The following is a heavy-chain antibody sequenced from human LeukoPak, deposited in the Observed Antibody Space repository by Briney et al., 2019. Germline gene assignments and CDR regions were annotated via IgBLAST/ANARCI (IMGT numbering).Heavy chain of an antibody. CDR2: IIPIFGTA. V-gene: IGHV1-69*06. CDR1: VGTFSSYA. CDR3: ARGHDYGGNFDY. Sequence: ASVKVSCKACVGTFSSYAISCVRQGPGQGLEWMGGIIPIFGTANYAQKFQGRVTITADKSTSTAYMELSSLRSEDTAVYYCARGHDYGGNFDYWGQGTLVTVSS. J-gene: IGHJ4*02. D-gene: IGHD4-23*01.